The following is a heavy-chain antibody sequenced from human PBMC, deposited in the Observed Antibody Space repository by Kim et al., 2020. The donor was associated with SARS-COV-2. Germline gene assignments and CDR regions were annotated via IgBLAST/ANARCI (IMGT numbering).Heavy chain of an antibody. V-gene: IGHV3-11*06. CDR3: ASRYCSSTTCYRPTAFDH. D-gene: IGHD2-2*01. J-gene: IGHJ5*02. Sequence: NGRFTIARDNAKNSLYLQMNSLRTEDTALYYCASRYCSSTTCYRPTAFDHWGQGTLVTVSS.